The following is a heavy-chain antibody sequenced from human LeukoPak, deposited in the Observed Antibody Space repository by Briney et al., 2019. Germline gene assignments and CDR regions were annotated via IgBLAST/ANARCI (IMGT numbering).Heavy chain of an antibody. V-gene: IGHV4-38-2*01. CDR1: GYSISSGYY. CDR2: IYHSGST. J-gene: IGHJ4*02. CDR3: ARRGSYGSFDY. Sequence: SETLSLTCAVSGYSISSGYYWGRIRQPPGKGLEWIGSIYHSGSTYYNPSLKSRVTISVDTSKNQFSLKLSSVTAADTAVYYCARRGSYGSFDYWGQGTLVTVSS. D-gene: IGHD5-18*01.